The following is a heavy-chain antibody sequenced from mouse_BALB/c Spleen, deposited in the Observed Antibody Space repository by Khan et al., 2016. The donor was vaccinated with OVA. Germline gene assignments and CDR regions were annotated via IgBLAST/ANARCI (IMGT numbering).Heavy chain of an antibody. V-gene: IGHV9-3-1*01. Sequence: QIQLVQSGPELKKPGETVKISCQASGHTFTNFGMNWVKQAPGKGLKWMGWINTYTGEPTYADDFNGRFAFSLEASASTAYLQITNLTNEDTETYFCARPPYFSYARDNWGQGTSVTVSS. CDR1: GHTFTNFG. D-gene: IGHD2-10*01. CDR3: ARPPYFSYARDN. J-gene: IGHJ4*01. CDR2: INTYTGEP.